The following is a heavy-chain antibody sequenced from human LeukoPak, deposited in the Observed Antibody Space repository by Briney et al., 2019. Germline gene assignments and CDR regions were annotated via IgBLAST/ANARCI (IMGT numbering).Heavy chain of an antibody. V-gene: IGHV3-7*01. CDR3: ARESDGSGTLNAFDI. J-gene: IGHJ3*02. D-gene: IGHD3-10*01. CDR1: GFTFNSHW. Sequence: PGGSLRLSCAASGFTFNSHWMNWVRQAPGKGLEWVANIKQDGSEDYYMDSVKGRFIISRDNAKNTLYLQMNSLRAEDTAVYYCARESDGSGTLNAFDIWGQGTMVTVSS. CDR2: IKQDGSED.